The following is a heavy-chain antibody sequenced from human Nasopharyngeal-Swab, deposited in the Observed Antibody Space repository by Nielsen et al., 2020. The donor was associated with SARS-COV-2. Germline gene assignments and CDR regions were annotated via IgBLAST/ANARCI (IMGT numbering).Heavy chain of an antibody. CDR1: GFTFSNAW. J-gene: IGHJ4*02. D-gene: IGHD3-10*01. CDR2: IKSKTDGGTT. V-gene: IGHV3-15*01. CDR3: TTRRLWFGELLMSDY. Sequence: GESLKISCAASGFTFSNAWMSWVRQAPGKGLEWVGRIKSKTDGGTTDYAAPVKGRFTISRDDSKNTLYLQMSSLKTEDTAVYYCTTRRLWFGELLMSDYWGQGTLVTVSS.